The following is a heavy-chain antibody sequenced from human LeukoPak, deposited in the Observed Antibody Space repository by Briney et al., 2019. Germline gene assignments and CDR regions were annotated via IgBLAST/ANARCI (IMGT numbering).Heavy chain of an antibody. J-gene: IGHJ4*02. D-gene: IGHD3-10*01. CDR3: ARDSPDGSGTYYNDSPDY. V-gene: IGHV1-18*01. Sequence: ASVTVSYTAFGYTFSTYGISWVRQAPGQGLERMGWISAYNGNTNYRQKLQGRVTVSSDTFTGTAYMDLRSLRSDDTAIYYCARDSPDGSGTYYNDSPDYWGQGTLVTVSS. CDR2: ISAYNGNT. CDR1: GYTFSTYG.